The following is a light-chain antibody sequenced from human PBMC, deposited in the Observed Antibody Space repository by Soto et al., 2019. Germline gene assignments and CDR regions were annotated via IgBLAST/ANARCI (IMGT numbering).Light chain of an antibody. CDR1: QSISNF. V-gene: IGKV1-39*01. J-gene: IGKJ2*01. CDR2: AAS. CDR3: QQSYSAPHT. Sequence: DIPMTQAPSSLSASVGARVTITCRTSQSISNFLAWYQQKPGKAPKLLIYAASTLQHGVPSRFSGGGSGTDFSLTISSLQPEDFATYFCQQSYSAPHTFGQGTKLEIK.